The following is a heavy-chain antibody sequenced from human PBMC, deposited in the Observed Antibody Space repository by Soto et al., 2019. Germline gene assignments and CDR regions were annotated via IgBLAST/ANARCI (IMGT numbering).Heavy chain of an antibody. Sequence: SETLSLTCTVSGGSISSYDLSWIRQPPGKGLEWIGYIYYSGSTNYNPSLKSRVTISVDTSKNQFSLKLSSVTAADTAVYYCARHSFVDTTMVYFDYWGQGTLVTVSS. CDR3: ARHSFVDTTMVYFDY. J-gene: IGHJ4*02. D-gene: IGHD5-18*01. CDR2: IYYSGST. CDR1: GGSISSYD. V-gene: IGHV4-59*08.